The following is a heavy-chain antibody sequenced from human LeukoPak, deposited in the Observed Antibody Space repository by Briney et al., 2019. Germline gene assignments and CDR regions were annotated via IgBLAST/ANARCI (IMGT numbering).Heavy chain of an antibody. Sequence: GGSLRLSCAASGLTFSSYWMSWVRQAPGRGLEWVANIKQDGSEKYYVESVNGRFTISRDNAKNTLYLQLNSLRAEDTAMYYCARGGAAAGTIDYWGQGTLVTVSS. CDR1: GLTFSSYW. D-gene: IGHD6-13*01. J-gene: IGHJ4*02. V-gene: IGHV3-7*01. CDR2: IKQDGSEK. CDR3: ARGGAAAGTIDY.